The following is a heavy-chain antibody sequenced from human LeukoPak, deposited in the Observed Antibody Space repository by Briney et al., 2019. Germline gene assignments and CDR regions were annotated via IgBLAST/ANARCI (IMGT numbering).Heavy chain of an antibody. CDR2: ISAYNGNT. D-gene: IGHD3-3*01. J-gene: IGHJ3*02. Sequence: ASVKVSCKASGYTFTTYGITWVRQAPGQGLEWMGWISAYNGNTNYAQKVQGRVTMTTDTSTSTAYMELRSLRSDDTAVYYCARDKWGYYDFPLMDTFDIWGQGTTVTVSS. CDR3: ARDKWGYYDFPLMDTFDI. V-gene: IGHV1-18*04. CDR1: GYTFTTYG.